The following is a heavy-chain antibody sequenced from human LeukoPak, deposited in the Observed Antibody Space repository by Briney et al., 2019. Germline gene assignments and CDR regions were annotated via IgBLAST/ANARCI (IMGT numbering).Heavy chain of an antibody. CDR3: ATARAPQVYYFDY. CDR2: INPNSGGT. V-gene: IGHV1-2*06. CDR1: GYTFTGCY. Sequence: ASVKVSCKASGYTFTGCYMHWVRQAPGQGLEWMGRINPNSGGTNYAQKFQGRVTMTRDTSISTAYMELSRLRSDDTAVYYCATARAPQVYYFDYWGQGTLVTVSS. J-gene: IGHJ4*02. D-gene: IGHD6-6*01.